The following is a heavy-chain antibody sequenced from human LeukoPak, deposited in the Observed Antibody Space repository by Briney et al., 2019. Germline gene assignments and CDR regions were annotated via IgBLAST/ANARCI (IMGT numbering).Heavy chain of an antibody. Sequence: SVKVSCKASGGTFSSHAISWVRQAPGQGLEWMGRIIPIFGTANYAQKFQGRVTITTDESTSTAYMELSSLRSEDTAVYYCARDYYADSSGYYEYYFDYWGQGTLVTVSS. D-gene: IGHD3-22*01. J-gene: IGHJ4*02. CDR1: GGTFSSHA. V-gene: IGHV1-69*05. CDR2: IIPIFGTA. CDR3: ARDYYADSSGYYEYYFDY.